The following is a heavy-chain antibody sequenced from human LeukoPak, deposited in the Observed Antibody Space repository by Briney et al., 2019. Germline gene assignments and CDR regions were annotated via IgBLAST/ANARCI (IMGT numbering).Heavy chain of an antibody. Sequence: PGGSLRLSCAASGFTFSSYGMHWVRQAPGKGLEWVSVIYSGGSTYYADSVKGRFTISRDNSKNTLYLQMNSLRAEDTAVYYCARGKFRATGAFDIWGQGTMVTVSS. D-gene: IGHD1-1*01. J-gene: IGHJ3*02. CDR1: GFTFSSYG. CDR2: IYSGGST. V-gene: IGHV3-66*01. CDR3: ARGKFRATGAFDI.